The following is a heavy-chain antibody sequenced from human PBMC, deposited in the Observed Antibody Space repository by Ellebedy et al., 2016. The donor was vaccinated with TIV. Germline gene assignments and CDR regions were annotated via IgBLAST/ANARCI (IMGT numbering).Heavy chain of an antibody. V-gene: IGHV1-69*10. CDR2: IITVLGIA. CDR3: ATGPYTGYDYTVDH. J-gene: IGHJ4*02. Sequence: AASVKVSCKASGGTFSRYCISWVRQAPGQGLEWMGGIITVLGIANYAQHFQGRVTITVDKSTTTVDMELSSLRVEDMAVYYCATGPYTGYDYTVDHWGQGTLVTVSP. CDR1: GGTFSRYC. D-gene: IGHD5-12*01.